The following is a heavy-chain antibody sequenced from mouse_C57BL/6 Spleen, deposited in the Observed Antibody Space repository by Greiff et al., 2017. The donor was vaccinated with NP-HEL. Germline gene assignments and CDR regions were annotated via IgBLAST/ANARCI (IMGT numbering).Heavy chain of an antibody. Sequence: DVKLQESGPELVKPGASVKIPCKASGYTFTDYNMDWVKQSHGKSLEWIGDINPNNGGTIYNQKFKGKATLTVDKSSSTAYMELRSLTSEDTAVYYCARTSAMVTTSGYAMDYWGQGTSVTVSS. D-gene: IGHD2-2*01. CDR3: ARTSAMVTTSGYAMDY. CDR2: INPNNGGT. V-gene: IGHV1-18*01. CDR1: GYTFTDYN. J-gene: IGHJ4*01.